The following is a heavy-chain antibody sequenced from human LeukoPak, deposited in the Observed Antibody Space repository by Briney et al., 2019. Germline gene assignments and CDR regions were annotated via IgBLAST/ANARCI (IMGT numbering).Heavy chain of an antibody. Sequence: GGSLRLSCAVSGFTFTTYWMSWVRQAPGKGLEWVANIKDDGGEKYYVDSVKGRFTISRDNTKDLLFLQMNNLRAEDTAVYYCGRDPYYDALDYWGQGTLVTVSS. D-gene: IGHD3-22*01. CDR2: IKDDGGEK. CDR3: GRDPYYDALDY. J-gene: IGHJ4*02. V-gene: IGHV3-7*01. CDR1: GFTFTTYW.